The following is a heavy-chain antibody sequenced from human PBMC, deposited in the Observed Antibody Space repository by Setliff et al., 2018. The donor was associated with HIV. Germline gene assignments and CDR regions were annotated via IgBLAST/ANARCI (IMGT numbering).Heavy chain of an antibody. CDR3: ARAQYQLLEPPTYNWFDP. CDR1: GGSFTSYA. D-gene: IGHD2-2*01. CDR2: IIPILGIA. Sequence: ASVKVSCKASGGSFTSYAISWVRQAPGQGLEWMGGIIPILGIANYAQKFQDRVTITADKSTDTAYMELSSLRSEDTAVYYCARAQYQLLEPPTYNWFDPWGQGTLVTVSS. J-gene: IGHJ5*02. V-gene: IGHV1-69*10.